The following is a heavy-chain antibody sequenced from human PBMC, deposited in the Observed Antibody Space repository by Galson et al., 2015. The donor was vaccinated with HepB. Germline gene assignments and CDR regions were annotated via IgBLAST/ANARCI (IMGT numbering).Heavy chain of an antibody. CDR3: VREKAAQGGSSLWSQLEYNYYGMDV. CDR2: TYYRSKWYN. D-gene: IGHD2-21*01. J-gene: IGHJ6*02. CDR1: GDSVSSNSAA. V-gene: IGHV6-1*01. Sequence: CAISGDSVSSNSAAWNWIRQSPSRGLEWLGRTYYRSKWYNDYAVSVKSRITINPDTSNNQFSLQLNPVTPEDTAVYYCVREKAAQGGSSLWSQLEYNYYGMDVWGQGTTVTVSS.